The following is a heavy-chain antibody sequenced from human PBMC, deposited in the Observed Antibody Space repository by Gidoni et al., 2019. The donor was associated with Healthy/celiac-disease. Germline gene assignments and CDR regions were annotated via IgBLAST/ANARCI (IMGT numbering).Heavy chain of an antibody. V-gene: IGHV3-15*01. CDR2: IKSKTDGGTT. J-gene: IGHJ3*02. Sequence: EVQLVESGGGLVKPGGALRLSCGASGFTFSNAWMCWGRQAPGKGLEWGGRIKSKTDGGTTDYAAPVKGRFTISRDDSKNTLYLQMNSLKTEDTDVYYCTTGYGVGASAFDIWGQGTMVTVSS. CDR3: TTGYGVGASAFDI. CDR1: GFTFSNAW. D-gene: IGHD1-26*01.